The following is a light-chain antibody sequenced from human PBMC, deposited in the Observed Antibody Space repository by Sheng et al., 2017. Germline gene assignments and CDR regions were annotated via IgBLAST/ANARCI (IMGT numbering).Light chain of an antibody. CDR2: DAS. CDR3: QHYYNWPRT. Sequence: EIVLTQSPATLSLSPGERATLSCRASQSVSSYLAWYQQKPGQAPRLLIYDASNRATGIPARFSGSGSGTDFTLTISSLQPEDFAFYYCQHYYNWPRTFGQGTKVEIK. J-gene: IGKJ1*01. V-gene: IGKV3-11*01. CDR1: QSVSSY.